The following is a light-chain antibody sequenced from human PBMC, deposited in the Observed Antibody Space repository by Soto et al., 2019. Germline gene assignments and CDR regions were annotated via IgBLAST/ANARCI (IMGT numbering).Light chain of an antibody. CDR1: QSISSY. CDR2: AAS. J-gene: IGKJ5*01. CDR3: QQSYNTPIT. Sequence: DVQIPACPSSLSACVVVRATITCRASQSISSYLNWYQQKPGKAPKLVIYAASSLQSGVPSRFSGSGSGTDFTLTISSLQPEDFATYYCQQSYNTPITFGQGTRLEIK. V-gene: IGKV1-39*01.